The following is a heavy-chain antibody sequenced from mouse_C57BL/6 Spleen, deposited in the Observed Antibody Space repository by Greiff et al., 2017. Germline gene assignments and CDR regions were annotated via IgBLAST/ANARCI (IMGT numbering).Heavy chain of an antibody. CDR1: GYAFSSYW. CDR3: ARWIYYGSSLDY. CDR2: IYPGDGDT. D-gene: IGHD1-1*01. Sequence: QVTLKESGAELVKPGASVKISCKASGYAFSSYWMNWVKQRPGKGLEWIGQIYPGDGDTNYNGKFKGKATLTADKSSSTAYMQLSSLTSEDSAVYFCARWIYYGSSLDYWGQGTTLTVSS. V-gene: IGHV1-80*01. J-gene: IGHJ2*01.